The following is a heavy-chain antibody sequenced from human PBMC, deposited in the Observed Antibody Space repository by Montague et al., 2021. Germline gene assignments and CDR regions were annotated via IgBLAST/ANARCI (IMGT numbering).Heavy chain of an antibody. V-gene: IGHV4-59*08. CDR3: AKQDYFVSGTPYKGFDP. D-gene: IGHD3-10*01. CDR1: SGSIFHAH. J-gene: IGHJ5*02. Sequence: SETLSLTCTVSSGSIFHAHWSWVRQPPGKGLEWLGSMFYGGATSNNPSLKSRVTMSIDTSTNQLSLKLSFVTAADTAVYYCAKQDYFVSGTPYKGFDPWGQGILVTVSS. CDR2: MFYGGAT.